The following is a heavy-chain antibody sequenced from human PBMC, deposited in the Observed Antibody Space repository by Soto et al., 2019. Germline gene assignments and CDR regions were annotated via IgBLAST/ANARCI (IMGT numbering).Heavy chain of an antibody. CDR1: GYTFTSYD. V-gene: IGHV1-8*01. CDR2: MNPNSGNT. D-gene: IGHD4-17*01. Sequence: QVQLVQSGAEVGKPGASVKVSCKASGYTFTSYDINWVRQASGQGLEWMGWMNPNSGNTGSAQRFQGRLTMTRNTSINPAYMELPSLTSEGAAVYYCAIVHTVPTYFDVRGPGTLVAVSS. CDR3: AIVHTVPTYFDV. J-gene: IGHJ2*01.